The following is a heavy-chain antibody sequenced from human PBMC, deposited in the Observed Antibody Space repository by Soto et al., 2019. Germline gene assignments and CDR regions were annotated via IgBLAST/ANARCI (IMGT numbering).Heavy chain of an antibody. CDR3: AREREVYAIPQYFQH. D-gene: IGHD2-8*01. CDR1: GFTFSSYS. Sequence: EVQLVESGGGLVQPGGSLRLSCAASGFTFSSYSMNWVRQAPGKGLEWVSYISSSSSTIYYADSVKGRFTISRDNAKNSLYLQMNSLRAEDTAVYYCAREREVYAIPQYFQHWGQGTLVTVSS. CDR2: ISSSSSTI. J-gene: IGHJ1*01. V-gene: IGHV3-48*01.